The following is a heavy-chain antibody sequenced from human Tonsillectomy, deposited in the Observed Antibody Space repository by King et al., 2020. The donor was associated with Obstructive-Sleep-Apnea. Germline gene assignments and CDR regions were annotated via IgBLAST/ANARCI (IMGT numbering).Heavy chain of an antibody. Sequence: QLQESGPGLVKPSQTLSLTCTVSGGSISSGGYYWRWIRQHPGKGLEWIGYIYYSGSTYYNPSLKSRVTISVDTSKNQFSLKLSSVTAADTAVYYCAREVVVVVVAATRRYYYYGMDVWGQGTTVTVSS. CDR3: AREVVVVVVAATRRYYYYGMDV. V-gene: IGHV4-31*03. CDR2: IYYSGST. D-gene: IGHD2-15*01. J-gene: IGHJ6*02. CDR1: GGSISSGGYY.